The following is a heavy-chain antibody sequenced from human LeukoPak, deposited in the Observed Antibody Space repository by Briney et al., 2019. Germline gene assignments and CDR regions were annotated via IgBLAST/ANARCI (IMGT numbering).Heavy chain of an antibody. Sequence: PGGSLRLSCAASGFTFSSYAMHWVRQAPGKGLEYVSAISSNGGSTYYANSVKGRFTISRDNSKNTLYLQMGSLRAEDMAVYYCARESWDFGVVIFGPDYWGQGTLVTVSS. V-gene: IGHV3-64*01. CDR3: ARESWDFGVVIFGPDY. D-gene: IGHD3-3*01. J-gene: IGHJ4*02. CDR1: GFTFSSYA. CDR2: ISSNGGST.